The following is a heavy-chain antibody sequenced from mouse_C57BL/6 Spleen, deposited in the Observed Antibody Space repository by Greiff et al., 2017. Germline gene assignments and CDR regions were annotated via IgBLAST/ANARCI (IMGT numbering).Heavy chain of an antibody. V-gene: IGHV1-64*01. CDR3: APYGSSSFDY. J-gene: IGHJ2*01. CDR2: IHPNSGST. D-gene: IGHD1-1*01. Sequence: QVQLQQPGAELVKPGASVKLSCKAFGYTFTSYWMHWVKQRPGQGLEWIGMIHPNSGSTNYNEKFKSKATLTVDKSSSTAYMQLSSLTSEDSAVYYCAPYGSSSFDYWGQGTTLTVSS. CDR1: GYTFTSYW.